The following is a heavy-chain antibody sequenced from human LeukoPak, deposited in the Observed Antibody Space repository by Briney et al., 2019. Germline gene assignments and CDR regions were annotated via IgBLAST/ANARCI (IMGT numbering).Heavy chain of an antibody. J-gene: IGHJ4*02. V-gene: IGHV3-48*03. CDR2: ISSSGSTI. D-gene: IGHD3-22*01. Sequence: GGSLRPSCAASGFTFSSYEMNWVRQAPGQGLEWVSCISSSGSTIYYADSVKGRFTISRDNAKNSLYLQMNSLRAEDTAVYYCVMVNYYYDSSGYYYSHLDYWGRGTLVTVSS. CDR1: GFTFSSYE. CDR3: VMVNYYYDSSGYYYSHLDY.